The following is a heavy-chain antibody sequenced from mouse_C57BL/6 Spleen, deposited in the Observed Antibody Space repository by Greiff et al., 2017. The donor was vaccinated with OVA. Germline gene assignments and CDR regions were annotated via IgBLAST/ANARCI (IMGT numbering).Heavy chain of an antibody. D-gene: IGHD1-1*01. J-gene: IGHJ2*01. CDR2: ISSGSSTI. Sequence: VQLKQSGGGLVKPGGSLKLSCAASGFTFSDYGMHWVRQAPEKGLEWVAYISSGSSTIYYADTVKGRFTISRDNAKNTLFMQMSSLRSEDTAMYYCAREWSYYFGSTGYWGQGTTLTVSS. V-gene: IGHV5-17*01. CDR3: AREWSYYFGSTGY. CDR1: GFTFSDYG.